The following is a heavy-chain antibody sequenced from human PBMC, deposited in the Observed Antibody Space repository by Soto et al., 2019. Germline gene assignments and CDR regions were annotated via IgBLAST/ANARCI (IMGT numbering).Heavy chain of an antibody. J-gene: IGHJ6*03. Sequence: GGSLRLSCAASGFTFSSYAMSWVRQAPGKGLEWVSAISGSGGSTYYADSVKGRFTISRDNSKNTLYLQMNSLRAEDTAVYYCAKHLFFGRENYYYMDVWGKGTTVTVSS. V-gene: IGHV3-23*01. CDR3: AKHLFFGRENYYYMDV. CDR2: ISGSGGST. CDR1: GFTFSSYA. D-gene: IGHD3-3*01.